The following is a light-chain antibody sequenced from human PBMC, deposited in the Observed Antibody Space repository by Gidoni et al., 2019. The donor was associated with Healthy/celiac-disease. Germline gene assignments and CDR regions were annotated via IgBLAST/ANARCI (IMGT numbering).Light chain of an antibody. V-gene: IGKV1-39*01. Sequence: DIQMTQSPSSLSASVGDRVTITCLASQSISSYLNWYQQKPGKAPKLLIYAASSLQSGVPSRFSGSGSGTDFTLTISSLQPEDFATYYCQQSYSTPQTFGPGTKVDIK. CDR1: QSISSY. J-gene: IGKJ3*01. CDR3: QQSYSTPQT. CDR2: AAS.